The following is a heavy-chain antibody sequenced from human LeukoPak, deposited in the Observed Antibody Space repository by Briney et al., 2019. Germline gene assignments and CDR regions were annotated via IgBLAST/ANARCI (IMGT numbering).Heavy chain of an antibody. Sequence: SVKVSCKASGGTFSSYAISWVRQAPGQGLEWMGGIIPIFGTANYAQKFQERVTITRDMSTSTAYMELSSLRSEDTAVYYCAALTGDDYYYGMDVWGQGTTVTVSS. CDR1: GGTFSSYA. CDR2: IIPIFGTA. V-gene: IGHV1-69*05. CDR3: AALTGDDYYYGMDV. J-gene: IGHJ6*02. D-gene: IGHD7-27*01.